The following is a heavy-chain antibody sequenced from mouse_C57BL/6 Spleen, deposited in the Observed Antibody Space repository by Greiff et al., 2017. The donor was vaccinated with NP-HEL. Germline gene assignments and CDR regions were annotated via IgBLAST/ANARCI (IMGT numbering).Heavy chain of an antibody. CDR2: IDPENGDT. J-gene: IGHJ3*01. V-gene: IGHV14-4*01. CDR1: GFNIKDDY. CDR3: TPGTAQAWFAY. Sequence: EVQLQQSGAELVRPGASVKLSCTASGFNIKDDYMHWVKQRPEQGLEWIGWIDPENGDTEYASKFQGKATITADTSSNTAYLQLSSLTSEDTAVYYCTPGTAQAWFAYWGQGTLVTVSA. D-gene: IGHD3-2*02.